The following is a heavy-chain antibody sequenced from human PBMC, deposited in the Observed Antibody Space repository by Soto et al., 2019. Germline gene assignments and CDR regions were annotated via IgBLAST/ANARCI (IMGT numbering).Heavy chain of an antibody. J-gene: IGHJ6*02. CDR2: IYPGDSDT. CDR1: GYSFTSYW. V-gene: IGHV5-51*01. D-gene: IGHD6-6*01. CDR3: ARRFPYSSSSGRYYYYGMDV. Sequence: GESLKISCKGSGYSFTSYWIGWVRQMPGKGLEWMGIIYPGDSDTRYSPSFQGQVTISADKSIGTAYLQWSSLKASDTAMYYCARRFPYSSSSGRYYYYGMDVWGQGTTVTVSS.